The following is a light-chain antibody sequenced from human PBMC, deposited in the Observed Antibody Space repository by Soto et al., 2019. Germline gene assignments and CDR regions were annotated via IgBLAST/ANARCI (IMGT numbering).Light chain of an antibody. V-gene: IGKV1-5*03. CDR1: QSISNW. J-gene: IGKJ4*01. CDR2: KAS. CDR3: QQYNSYSLT. Sequence: DIQMTQSPSTLSASVGDRVTLTCRASQSISNWLAWYQQKPGKSPKLLIYKASSLESGVPSRFSGSGSGTEFTLTISSLQPDDLATYYCQQYNSYSLTFGGGTKVEIK.